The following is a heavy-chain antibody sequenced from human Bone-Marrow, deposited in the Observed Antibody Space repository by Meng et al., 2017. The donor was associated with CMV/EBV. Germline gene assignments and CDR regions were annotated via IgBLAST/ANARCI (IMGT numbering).Heavy chain of an antibody. CDR3: ARARVVVPAAMAY. Sequence: GESLKISCAASGFTFSSYWMHWVRQAPGKGLVWVSRINSDGSSTSYADSVKGRFTISRDNAKNTLYLQMNSLRAEDTAVYYCARARVVVPAAMAYWGQGKLVTVSS. V-gene: IGHV3-74*01. CDR1: GFTFSSYW. J-gene: IGHJ4*02. D-gene: IGHD2-2*01. CDR2: INSDGSST.